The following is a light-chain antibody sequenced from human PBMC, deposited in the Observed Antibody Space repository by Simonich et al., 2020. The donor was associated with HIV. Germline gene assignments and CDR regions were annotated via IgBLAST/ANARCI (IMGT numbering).Light chain of an antibody. CDR1: QSVLYSSNNKNY. V-gene: IGKV4-1*01. Sequence: DIVMTQSPDSLAVSLGERATINCKSSQSVLYSSNNKNYLAWFQQKPGQPPTLLIYWASTRESGVPDRFSGGGSGTDFTLTISSLQAEDVAVYYCQQYYSTPHTFGQGTKLEIK. J-gene: IGKJ2*01. CDR3: QQYYSTPHT. CDR2: WAS.